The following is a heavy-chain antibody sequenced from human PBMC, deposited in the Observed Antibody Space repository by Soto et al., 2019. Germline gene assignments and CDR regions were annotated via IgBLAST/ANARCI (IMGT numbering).Heavy chain of an antibody. CDR2: IYYSGST. D-gene: IGHD2-15*01. CDR3: ARTQILYCGMDV. Sequence: QVQLQESGPGLVKPSQTLSLTCTVSGGSISSGGYYWSWIRQHPGQGLEWIGYIYYSGSTYYNPSLKSRVTRPVHTSKNQFSLKLGSVTAEDTAVYYCARTQILYCGMDVWGQGTTVTVSS. J-gene: IGHJ6*01. CDR1: GGSISSGGYY. V-gene: IGHV4-31*03.